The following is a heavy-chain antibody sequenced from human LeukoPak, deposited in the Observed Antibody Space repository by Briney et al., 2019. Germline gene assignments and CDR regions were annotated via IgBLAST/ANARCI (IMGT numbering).Heavy chain of an antibody. J-gene: IGHJ4*02. CDR1: GFTFSNAW. D-gene: IGHD5-12*01. V-gene: IGHV4-4*08. CDR2: IYTSGST. Sequence: GSLRLSCAASGFTFSNAWMSWVRQAPGKGLEWVGRIYTSGSTNYNPSLKSRVTISVDTSKNQFSLKLSSVTAADTAVYYCARGYSGYDFFFLGFDYWGQGTLVTVSS. CDR3: ARGYSGYDFFFLGFDY.